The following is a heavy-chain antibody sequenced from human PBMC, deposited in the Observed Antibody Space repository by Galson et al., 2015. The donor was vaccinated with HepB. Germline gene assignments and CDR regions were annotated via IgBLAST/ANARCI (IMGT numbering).Heavy chain of an antibody. Sequence: SLRLSCAASGFTFSNYNMNWVRQAPGKGLERVSYISSSGSIKYYADSVKGRFTISRDNAENSLYLQMNSLRDEDTAVYYCARRGVVVSHFDYWGQGTLVTASS. CDR1: GFTFSNYN. D-gene: IGHD3-3*01. CDR3: ARRGVVVSHFDY. V-gene: IGHV3-48*02. J-gene: IGHJ4*02. CDR2: ISSSGSIK.